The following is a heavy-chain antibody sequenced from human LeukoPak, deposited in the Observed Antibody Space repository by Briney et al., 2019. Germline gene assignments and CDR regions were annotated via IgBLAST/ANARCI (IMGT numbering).Heavy chain of an antibody. CDR2: ISYDGSNK. V-gene: IGHV3-30*18. J-gene: IGHJ4*02. D-gene: IGHD3-9*01. CDR1: GFTFSSYG. CDR3: AKAYDILTGPQGY. Sequence: PGGSLRLSCAASGFTFSSYGMHWVRQAPGKGLEWVAVISYDGSNKYYADSVKGRFTISRDNSKNTLYLQMNSLRAEDTAVYYCAKAYDILTGPQGYWGQGTLVTVSS.